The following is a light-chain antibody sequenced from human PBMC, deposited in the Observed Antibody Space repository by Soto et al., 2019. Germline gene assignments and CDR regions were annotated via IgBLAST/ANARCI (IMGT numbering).Light chain of an antibody. V-gene: IGLV2-14*01. CDR1: SSDVGAYNY. CDR3: SSYTSSTTPLV. CDR2: EVN. J-gene: IGLJ1*01. Sequence: QSALTQPASVSGSPGQSITISCTGTSSDVGAYNYVSWYQQHPGKAPKLMIFEVNNRPSGVSNRFSGSKSGNTASLAISGLQAEDEADYYCSSYTSSTTPLVFGTGTKLTVL.